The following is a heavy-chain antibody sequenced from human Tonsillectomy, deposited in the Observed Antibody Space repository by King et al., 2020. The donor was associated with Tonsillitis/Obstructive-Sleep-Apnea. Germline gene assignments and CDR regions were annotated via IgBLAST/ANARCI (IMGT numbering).Heavy chain of an antibody. Sequence: VQLVQSGAEVKKPGSSVKVSCKASGGTFSSYAISWVRQAPGQGLEWMGGIIPNFGTANYAQKFQGRVTITADESTSTAYMELSSLRSEDTSVYYCARALYDSSGYYYYFDYWGQGTLVTVSS. J-gene: IGHJ4*02. CDR1: GGTFSSYA. CDR3: ARALYDSSGYYYYFDY. V-gene: IGHV1-69*01. CDR2: IIPNFGTA. D-gene: IGHD3-22*01.